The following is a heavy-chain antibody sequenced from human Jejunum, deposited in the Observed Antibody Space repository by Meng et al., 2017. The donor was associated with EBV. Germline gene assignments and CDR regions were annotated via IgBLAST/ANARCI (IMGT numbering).Heavy chain of an antibody. CDR3: AKLTRA. CDR2: ITDSGGST. J-gene: IGHJ5*02. Sequence: GQLVESWGGLVQPGGSLRLSCAASGFTFNSHTMSWVRQAPGKGLEWVSAITDSGGSTYYTDSVKGRFTISRDNSKNTLYLQMNSLRAEDTAVYYCAKLTRAWGQGTLVTVSS. V-gene: IGHV3-23*04. CDR1: GFTFNSHT.